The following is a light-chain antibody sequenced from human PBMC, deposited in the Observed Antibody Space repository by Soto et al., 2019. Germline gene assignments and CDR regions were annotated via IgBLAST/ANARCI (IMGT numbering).Light chain of an antibody. CDR2: GAS. CDR1: QSVSSSY. V-gene: IGKV3-20*01. J-gene: IGKJ2*01. Sequence: EIVLTQSPGILSLSPGERATLSCRASQSVSSSYLAWYQQKPGQAPRLVIHGASSRATGIPDRFSGSGSGTYFILTISRLEPGDFAVYYCQQYGSSPLYTFDQGTKLEIK. CDR3: QQYGSSPLYT.